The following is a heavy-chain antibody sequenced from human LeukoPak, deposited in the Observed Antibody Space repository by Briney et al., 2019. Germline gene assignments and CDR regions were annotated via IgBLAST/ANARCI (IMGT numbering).Heavy chain of an antibody. Sequence: PSETLSLTCTVSGGSISSSSYYWGWIRQPPGKGLEWIGSIYYSGSTYYNPSLKSRVTISGDTSKNRFSLKLSSVTAADTAMYYCARGATVVTVWGQGTLVTVSS. J-gene: IGHJ4*02. CDR1: GGSISSSSYY. CDR3: ARGATVVTV. D-gene: IGHD4-23*01. V-gene: IGHV4-39*07. CDR2: IYYSGST.